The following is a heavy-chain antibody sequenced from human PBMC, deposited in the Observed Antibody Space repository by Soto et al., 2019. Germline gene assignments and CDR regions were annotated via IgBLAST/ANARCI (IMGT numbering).Heavy chain of an antibody. CDR2: IGPETGAT. J-gene: IGHJ4*02. CDR3: GRGRSGQIVVFY. D-gene: IGHD1-26*01. CDR1: GYTFTGHY. V-gene: IGHV1-2*02. Sequence: ASVKVSCKASGYTFTGHYIHWVRQAPEQGPEWMGEIGPETGATRYAQKFQGRVTMTRDMSITTVYMELNNLSPDDTAVYYCGRGRSGQIVVFYWGQGTPVTV.